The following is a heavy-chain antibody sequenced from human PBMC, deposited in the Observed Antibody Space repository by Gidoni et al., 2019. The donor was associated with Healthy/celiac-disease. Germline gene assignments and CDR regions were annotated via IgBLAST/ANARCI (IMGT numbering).Heavy chain of an antibody. CDR1: GYTFNSYG. D-gene: IGHD3-22*01. J-gene: IGHJ3*02. Sequence: QVQLVQSGAEVKKPGASVKVSCKDSGYTFNSYGISWVRQAPGQGLEWMGWISAYNANTTYAQKLQGRVTMTTYTSTSTAYMELRSLRSDDTAVYYCARGYDSSPLGAFDIWGQGTMVTVSS. V-gene: IGHV1-18*01. CDR3: ARGYDSSPLGAFDI. CDR2: ISAYNANT.